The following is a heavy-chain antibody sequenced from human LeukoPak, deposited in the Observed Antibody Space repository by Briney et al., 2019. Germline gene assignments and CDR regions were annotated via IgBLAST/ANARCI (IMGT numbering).Heavy chain of an antibody. CDR1: GDSVSSNSAA. J-gene: IGHJ4*02. V-gene: IGHV6-1*01. D-gene: IGHD6-19*01. CDR2: TYYRSKWYN. Sequence: SQTLSLTCAISGDSVSSNSAAWNWIRQSPSRGLEWLGRTYYRSKWYNDYAVSVKSRITINPDTSKNQFSLQLNSVTPEDTAVYYCARDRVEQWLGAYYFDYWGQGTLVTVSS. CDR3: ARDRVEQWLGAYYFDY.